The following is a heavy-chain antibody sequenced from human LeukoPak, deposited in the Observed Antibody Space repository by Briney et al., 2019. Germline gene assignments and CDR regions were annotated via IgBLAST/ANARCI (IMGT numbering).Heavy chain of an antibody. Sequence: GRTLRLSCAASGFTFSSYAMHWVHQAAGKGLEWVAVISYDGINKYYAESVKGRFTISRDNSKNTLYLQMNSLRAEDTAVYYCARVACSSTSCYWGSFDYWGQGTLVTVSS. CDR1: GFTFSSYA. J-gene: IGHJ4*02. V-gene: IGHV3-30-3*01. CDR2: ISYDGINK. CDR3: ARVACSSTSCYWGSFDY. D-gene: IGHD2-2*01.